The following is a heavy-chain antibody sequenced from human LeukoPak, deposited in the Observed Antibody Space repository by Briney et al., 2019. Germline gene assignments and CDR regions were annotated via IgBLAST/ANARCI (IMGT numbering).Heavy chain of an antibody. CDR3: ARGEYYYDSSGYPDHFDY. J-gene: IGHJ4*02. D-gene: IGHD3-22*01. V-gene: IGHV3-21*01. CDR1: GFTFSSYS. CDR2: ISSSSSYI. Sequence: PGGSLRLSCAASGFTFSSYSMNWVRQAPGKGLEWVSSISSSSSYIYYADSVMGRFTISRDNAKNSLYLQMNSLRAEDTAVYYCARGEYYYDSSGYPDHFDYWGQGTLVTVSS.